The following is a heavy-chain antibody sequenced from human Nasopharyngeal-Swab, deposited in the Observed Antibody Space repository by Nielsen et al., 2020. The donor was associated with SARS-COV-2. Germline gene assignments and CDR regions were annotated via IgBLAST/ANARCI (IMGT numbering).Heavy chain of an antibody. V-gene: IGHV3-21*04. CDR2: ISSSSSYI. CDR3: AKGSAAARPYYFDY. CDR1: GFTFSSYS. J-gene: IGHJ4*02. Sequence: GESLKISCAASGFTFSSYSMNWVRQAPGKGLEWVSSISSSSSYIYYADSVKGRFTISRDNSKNTLYLQLNSLRVEDTAVYYCAKGSAAARPYYFDYWGQGILVTVSS. D-gene: IGHD6-6*01.